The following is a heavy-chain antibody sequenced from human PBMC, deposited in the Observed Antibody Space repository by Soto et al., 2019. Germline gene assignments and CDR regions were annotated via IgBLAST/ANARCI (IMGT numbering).Heavy chain of an antibody. D-gene: IGHD4-17*01. V-gene: IGHV1-8*02. CDR1: GYTFTSYG. CDR2: ISAYSGNT. Sequence: GESLKISCKASGYTFTSYGISWVRQAPGQGLEWMGWISAYSGNTSYAQKFQGRVTMTRNTSISTAYMELSSLRSEDTAVYYCARGLFDYGDYVANFDYWGQGTLVTVSS. CDR3: ARGLFDYGDYVANFDY. J-gene: IGHJ4*02.